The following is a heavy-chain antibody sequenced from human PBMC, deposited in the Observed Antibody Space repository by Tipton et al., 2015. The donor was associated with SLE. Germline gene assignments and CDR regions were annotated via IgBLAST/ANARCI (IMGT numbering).Heavy chain of an antibody. J-gene: IGHJ6*03. CDR2: IYYSGST. CDR1: GGSISSKTYY. D-gene: IGHD6-19*01. Sequence: LRLSCSVSGGSISSKTYYWGWIRQPPGKGLEWIGSIYYSGSTYYNPSLKSRVTISLDTSKNQFSLRLSSVTAADTAVYYCARETEDTGWIHSRDYIYYYYYVDVWGQGILVTVSS. CDR3: ARETEDTGWIHSRDYIYYYYYVDV. V-gene: IGHV4-39*07.